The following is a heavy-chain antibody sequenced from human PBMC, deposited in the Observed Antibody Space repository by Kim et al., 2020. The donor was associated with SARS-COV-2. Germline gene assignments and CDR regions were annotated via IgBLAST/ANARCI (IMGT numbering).Heavy chain of an antibody. J-gene: IGHJ6*02. CDR3: ARALLLGYCSSTSCPHLYSYYYGMDV. V-gene: IGHV3-48*03. D-gene: IGHD2-2*01. Sequence: GGSLRLSCAASGFTFSSYEMNWVRQAPGKGLEWVSYISSSGSTIYYADSVKGRFTISRDNAKNSLYLQMNSLRAEDTAVYYCARALLLGYCSSTSCPHLYSYYYGMDVWGQGTTVTVSS. CDR1: GFTFSSYE. CDR2: ISSSGSTI.